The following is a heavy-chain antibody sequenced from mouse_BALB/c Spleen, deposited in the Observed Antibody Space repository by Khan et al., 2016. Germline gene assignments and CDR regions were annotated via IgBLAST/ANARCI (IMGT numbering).Heavy chain of an antibody. J-gene: IGHJ3*01. CDR3: AAVAAY. CDR2: INTETGEP. V-gene: IGHV9-2-1*01. Sequence: QIQLVQSGPELKKPGETVKISCKASGYTFTDYSMYWVKQAPGQGLKCIGWINTETGEPTYAGDFKGRFAFSLETSASTAYLQNDRLRNGGTANYLCAAVAAYWGQGTLVAVSA. CDR1: GYTFTDYS.